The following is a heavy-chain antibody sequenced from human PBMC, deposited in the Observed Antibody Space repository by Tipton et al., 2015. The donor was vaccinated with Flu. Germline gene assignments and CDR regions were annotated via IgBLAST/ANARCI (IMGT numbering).Heavy chain of an antibody. V-gene: IGHV4-31*03. D-gene: IGHD5-12*01. Sequence: TLSLTCTVSGGSISSGGYYWSWIRQHPGKGLEWIGYIYYSGSTYYNPSLKSRVTISVDTSKNQFSLKLSSVTAADTAVYYCARGGSQKGHSDYDYGWFDPWGQGTLVTVSS. CDR3: ARGGSQKGHSDYDYGWFDP. J-gene: IGHJ5*02. CDR1: GGSISSGGYY. CDR2: IYYSGST.